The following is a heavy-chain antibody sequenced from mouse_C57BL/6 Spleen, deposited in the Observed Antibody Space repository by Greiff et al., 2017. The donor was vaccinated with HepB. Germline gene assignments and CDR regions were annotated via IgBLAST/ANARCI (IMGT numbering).Heavy chain of an antibody. Sequence: EVQGVESGAELVRPGASVKLSCTASGFNIKDDYMHWVKQRPEQGLEWIGWIDPENGDTEYASKFQGKATITADTSSNKAYLQLSSLTSEDTAVYYGTTRGYYSNYTWFAYWGQGTLVTVAA. J-gene: IGHJ3*01. CDR3: TTRGYYSNYTWFAY. CDR1: GFNIKDDY. D-gene: IGHD2-5*01. CDR2: IDPENGDT. V-gene: IGHV14-4*01.